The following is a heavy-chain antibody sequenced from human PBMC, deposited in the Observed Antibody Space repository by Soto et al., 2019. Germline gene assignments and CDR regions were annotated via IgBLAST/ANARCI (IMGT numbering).Heavy chain of an antibody. CDR2: MNPGSGDT. CDR3: ARTATFGSLNWFDP. CDR1: GYIFTNND. V-gene: IGHV1-8*01. Sequence: GASVKVSCKASGYIFTNNDVSWVRQATGQGLEWMGWMNPGSGDTGYAQKFQGRVTMTRDISIATAYMELSSLRSDDTAIYYCARTATFGSLNWFDPWGQGTLVTVSS. J-gene: IGHJ5*02. D-gene: IGHD3-16*01.